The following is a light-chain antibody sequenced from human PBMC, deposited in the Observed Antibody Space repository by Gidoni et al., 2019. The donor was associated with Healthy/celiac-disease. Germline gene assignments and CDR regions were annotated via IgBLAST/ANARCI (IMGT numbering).Light chain of an antibody. CDR3: QQYNNWPPPT. CDR2: GAS. J-gene: IGKJ1*01. CDR1: QSVSSN. Sequence: EIVMTQSPATLSVSPGERATLSCRASQSVSSNLAWYQQKPGQAPRLLIYGASTRATGIPARFSGSGSGTEFTLTISSLQSEDFAVYYCQQYNNWPPPTFXQXTKVXIK. V-gene: IGKV3-15*01.